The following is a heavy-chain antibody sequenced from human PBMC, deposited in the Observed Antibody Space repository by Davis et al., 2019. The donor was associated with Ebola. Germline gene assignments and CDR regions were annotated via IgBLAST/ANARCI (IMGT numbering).Heavy chain of an antibody. CDR3: ARDPMVGATGY. J-gene: IGHJ4*02. Sequence: AASVKVSCKASGYTFTNYGITWVRQAPGQGLEWMGWINPHNGNTNYAQKLQGRVTMTTDTSTSTAYMELRSLRSDDTAVYYCARDPMVGATGYWGQGTLVTVSS. D-gene: IGHD1-26*01. CDR1: GYTFTNYG. CDR2: INPHNGNT. V-gene: IGHV1-18*04.